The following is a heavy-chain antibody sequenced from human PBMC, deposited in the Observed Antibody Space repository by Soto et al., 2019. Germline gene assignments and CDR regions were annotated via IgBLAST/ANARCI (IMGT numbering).Heavy chain of an antibody. CDR1: GYTFTSYG. D-gene: IGHD3-22*01. CDR3: ARSSGYYSYVDGYYYYGMDV. V-gene: IGHV1-18*01. J-gene: IGHJ6*02. Sequence: ASVKVSCKASGYTFTSYGISWVRQAPGQGLEWMGWISAYNGNTNYAQKLQGRVTMTTDTSTSTAYMELRSLRCGDTAVYYCARSSGYYSYVDGYYYYGMDVVCQGTTVTVPS. CDR2: ISAYNGNT.